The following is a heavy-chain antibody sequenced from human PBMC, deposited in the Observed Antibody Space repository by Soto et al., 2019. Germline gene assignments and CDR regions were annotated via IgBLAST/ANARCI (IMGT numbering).Heavy chain of an antibody. Sequence: QGQLVESGGGVVQPERSLRLSCAASGIIFSGYAMHWVRQAPDKGLEWVAIVSNDGNNRYYADSVEGRFTISRDNSKNPLYLQMNSLRAEDTAVYYCVREQLVPAGYYYGMDVWGQGTTVTVSS. V-gene: IGHV3-30-3*01. CDR3: VREQLVPAGYYYGMDV. J-gene: IGHJ6*02. CDR2: VSNDGNNR. CDR1: GIIFSGYA. D-gene: IGHD6-6*01.